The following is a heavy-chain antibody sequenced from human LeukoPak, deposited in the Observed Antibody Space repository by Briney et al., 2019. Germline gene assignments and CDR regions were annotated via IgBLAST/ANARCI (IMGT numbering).Heavy chain of an antibody. V-gene: IGHV1-3*01. CDR3: ARDGTLYGSGSYPIGGFDP. J-gene: IGHJ5*02. CDR2: INAGNGNT. CDR1: GYTFTSYA. D-gene: IGHD3-10*01. Sequence: ASVKVSCKASGYTFTSYAMHWVRQAPGQRLEWMGWINAGNGNTKYSQKFQGRVTITRDTSASTAYMELSSLRSEDTAVYYCARDGTLYGSGSYPIGGFDPWGQGTLVTVSS.